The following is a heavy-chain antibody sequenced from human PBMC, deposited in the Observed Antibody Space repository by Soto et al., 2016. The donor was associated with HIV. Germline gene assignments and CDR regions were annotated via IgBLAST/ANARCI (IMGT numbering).Heavy chain of an antibody. CDR2: INRDATRT. CDR1: GFTFDDFS. J-gene: IGHJ4*02. V-gene: IGHV3-43*01. Sequence: EVQLVESGGVVVQPGGSLRLSCAASGFTFDDFSIHWIRQTPGKGLEWVSLINRDATRTFYADSVKGRFTISRDNSKNSLYLQMSSLRSEDTALYYCSKRKRQPVVFFDYVGPGNPGHRXV. CDR3: SKRKRQPVVFFDY. D-gene: IGHD6-13*01.